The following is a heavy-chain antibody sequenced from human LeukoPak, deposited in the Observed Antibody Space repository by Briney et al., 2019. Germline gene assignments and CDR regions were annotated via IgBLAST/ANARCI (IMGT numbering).Heavy chain of an antibody. CDR3: ARETQREGAFDI. CDR2: INPNSGGT. Sequence: ASVKVSCKVSGYTLTELSMHWVRQAPGQGLEWMGWINPNSGGTNYAQKFQGRVTMTRDTSISTAYMELSRLRSDDTAVYYCARETQREGAFDIWGQGTMVTVSS. CDR1: GYTLTELS. V-gene: IGHV1-2*02. J-gene: IGHJ3*02.